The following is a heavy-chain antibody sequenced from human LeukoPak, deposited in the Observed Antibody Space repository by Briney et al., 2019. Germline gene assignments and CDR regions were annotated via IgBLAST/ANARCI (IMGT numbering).Heavy chain of an antibody. V-gene: IGHV4-59*01. CDR3: ARVGEANFDY. J-gene: IGHJ4*02. CDR2: IYYSGNT. Sequence: SETPSLTCTVSGVSISSYYWSWIRQPPGKGLEWIGYIYYSGNTNYNPSLKSRVTISVDTSKNQFSLKLSSVTAADTAVYYCARVGEANFDYWGQGTLVTVSS. CDR1: GVSISSYY.